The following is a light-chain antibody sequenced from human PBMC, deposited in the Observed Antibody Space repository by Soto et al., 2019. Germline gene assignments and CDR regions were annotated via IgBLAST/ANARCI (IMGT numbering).Light chain of an antibody. Sequence: AVQMTQSPSSLSASVGDRVTITCRASQDIRNYLGWYQQKPGKAPKLLIYGASSLQGGVPSRFAGSGSGTDFTLTISSLQPEDSASYFCLQDHNYFWTFGQGTKVDIK. CDR1: QDIRNY. CDR2: GAS. J-gene: IGKJ1*01. CDR3: LQDHNYFWT. V-gene: IGKV1-6*01.